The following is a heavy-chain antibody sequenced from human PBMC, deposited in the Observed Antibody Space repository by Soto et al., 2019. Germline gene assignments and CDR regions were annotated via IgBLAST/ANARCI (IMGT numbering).Heavy chain of an antibody. Sequence: QVQLVQSGAEVKKPGASVKVSCKASGYTFTSYGISWVRQAPGQGLEWMGWISTYNGNTNYAQKRQGRVTMTTDTYTSTAYMELRSLRSDDTAVYYCARAVQYDILTGYYADYYYYGMDVWGQGTTVTVSS. V-gene: IGHV1-18*01. D-gene: IGHD3-9*01. CDR1: GYTFTSYG. J-gene: IGHJ6*02. CDR2: ISTYNGNT. CDR3: ARAVQYDILTGYYADYYYYGMDV.